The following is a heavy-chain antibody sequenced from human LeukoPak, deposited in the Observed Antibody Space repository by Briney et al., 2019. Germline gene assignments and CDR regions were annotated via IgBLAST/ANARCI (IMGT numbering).Heavy chain of an antibody. Sequence: ASVKVSCKASGYTFTSYAMNWVRQAPGQGLEWMGWINTNTGNPTYAQGFTGRFVFSLDTSVSTAYLQISSLKAEDTAVYYCARVHDGGGSYYFDYWGQGTLVTVSS. CDR3: ARVHDGGGSYYFDY. D-gene: IGHD2-15*01. CDR2: INTNTGNP. J-gene: IGHJ4*02. V-gene: IGHV7-4-1*02. CDR1: GYTFTSYA.